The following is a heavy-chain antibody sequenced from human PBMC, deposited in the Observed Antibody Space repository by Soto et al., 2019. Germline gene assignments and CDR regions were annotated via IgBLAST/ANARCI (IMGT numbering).Heavy chain of an antibody. CDR1: GGSISSSNW. CDR2: IYHSGST. J-gene: IGHJ4*02. D-gene: IGHD3-22*01. CDR3: ARRAYYDSSGYSYFDY. Sequence: PSETLSLTCAVSGGSISSSNWWSWVRQPPGKGLEWIGEIYHSGSTNYNPSLKSRVTISVDKSKNQFSLKLSSVTAADTAVYYFARRAYYDSSGYSYFDYWGQGTLVTVSS. V-gene: IGHV4-4*02.